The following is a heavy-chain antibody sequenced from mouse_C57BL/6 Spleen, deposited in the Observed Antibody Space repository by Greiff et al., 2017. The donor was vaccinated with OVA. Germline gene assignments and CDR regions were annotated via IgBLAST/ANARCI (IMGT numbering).Heavy chain of an antibody. Sequence: QVQLQQSGAELVKPGASVKLSCKASGYTFTSYWMHWVKQRPGQGLEWIGMIHPNSGSTNYNEKFKSKATLTVDKSSSTAYMQLSSLTSEDSAVYYCARGQATCYAMDYWGQGTSVTVSS. D-gene: IGHD3-2*02. CDR1: GYTFTSYW. CDR3: ARGQATCYAMDY. J-gene: IGHJ4*01. V-gene: IGHV1-64*01. CDR2: IHPNSGST.